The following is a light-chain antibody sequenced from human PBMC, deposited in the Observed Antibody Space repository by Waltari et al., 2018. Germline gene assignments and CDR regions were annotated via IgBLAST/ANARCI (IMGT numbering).Light chain of an antibody. J-gene: IGKJ1*01. Sequence: DIVMTQYPDSLAVALGERSTINCKSSQSVLSSSNNRKYLAWYQQKPGRPPNLLINWASSRESGVPDRFSGSGSGTDFTLTFSSLQAEDVAVYYSQQHYSTWTFGQGTKVEIK. CDR3: QQHYSTWT. V-gene: IGKV4-1*01. CDR1: QSVLSSSNNRKY. CDR2: WAS.